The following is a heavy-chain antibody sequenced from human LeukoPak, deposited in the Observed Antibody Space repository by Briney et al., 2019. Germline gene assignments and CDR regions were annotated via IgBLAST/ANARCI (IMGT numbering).Heavy chain of an antibody. CDR3: ARVVYSGSWGYFDY. Sequence: SQTLSLTCTVSGGSISTYYWSWIRQSPGKGLEWIGYIYYSGSTSYNPSLKSRVTISIDTSKTQFSLKLSSVTAADTAVYYCARVVYSGSWGYFDYWGQGALVTVSS. D-gene: IGHD3-10*01. CDR1: GGSISTYY. V-gene: IGHV4-59*01. J-gene: IGHJ4*02. CDR2: IYYSGST.